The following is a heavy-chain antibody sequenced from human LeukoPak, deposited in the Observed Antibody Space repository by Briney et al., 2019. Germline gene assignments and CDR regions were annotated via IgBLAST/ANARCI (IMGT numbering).Heavy chain of an antibody. V-gene: IGHV1-2*02. CDR3: ARDWYYDILTGYSRYGMDV. CDR1: GYTFTDYY. CDR2: IDPNSGGP. Sequence: ASVKVSCKASGYTFTDYYIHWVRQAPGQGPEWMTYIDPNSGGPHFAQKFQGRVTLTRDTSISTAYLELSRLRFDDTAVYYCARDWYYDILTGYSRYGMDVWGQGTTVTVSS. D-gene: IGHD3-9*01. J-gene: IGHJ6*02.